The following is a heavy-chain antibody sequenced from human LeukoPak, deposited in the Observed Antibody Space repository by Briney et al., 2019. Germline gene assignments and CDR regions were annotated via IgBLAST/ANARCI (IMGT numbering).Heavy chain of an antibody. J-gene: IGHJ4*02. CDR2: ISYDGRNE. V-gene: IGHV3-30*04. Sequence: GGSLRLSCAASGFTFNNYAMHWVRQAPGKGLERVAVISYDGRNEYYADSVKGRFTISRNNSKNTLYLQMNSLRAEDTAVYYCARDRSSYEYYFDYWGQGTLVTVSS. CDR1: GFTFNNYA. D-gene: IGHD5-12*01. CDR3: ARDRSSYEYYFDY.